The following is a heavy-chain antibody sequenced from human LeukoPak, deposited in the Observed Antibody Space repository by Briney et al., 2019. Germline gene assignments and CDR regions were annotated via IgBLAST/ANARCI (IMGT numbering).Heavy chain of an antibody. V-gene: IGHV3-48*01. Sequence: GSLGTFFGASGTHFSCYSKKWGRPASGEGVGGGSYNNRNSSNLYYADSVKGRFTISRDNAKNSLYLQMNSLRAEDTAVYYCARAPLDSSGYYYHSQNWYFDLWGRGTLVTVSS. J-gene: IGHJ2*01. CDR1: GTHFSCYS. D-gene: IGHD3-22*01. CDR2: NNRNSSNL. CDR3: ARAPLDSSGYYYHSQNWYFDL.